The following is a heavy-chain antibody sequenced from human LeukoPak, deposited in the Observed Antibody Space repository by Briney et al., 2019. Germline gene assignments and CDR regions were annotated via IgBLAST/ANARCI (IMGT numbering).Heavy chain of an antibody. Sequence: ASVKASCKASGYTFANFGITWVRHAPGQGLEWMGWISVYNGNTNYAQNLQGRVSLTTDTSTSTAYMELSSLRSDDTALYSCARTCSSSSCYMVHWGQGTLVTVSS. J-gene: IGHJ4*02. V-gene: IGHV1-18*01. D-gene: IGHD2-2*02. CDR1: GYTFANFG. CDR3: ARTCSSSSCYMVH. CDR2: ISVYNGNT.